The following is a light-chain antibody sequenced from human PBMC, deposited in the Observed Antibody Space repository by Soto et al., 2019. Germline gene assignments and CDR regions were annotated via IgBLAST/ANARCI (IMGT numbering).Light chain of an antibody. CDR3: CSYAGSSTHYV. V-gene: IGLV2-23*02. CDR2: EVS. Sequence: QSVLTQPASVSGSHVQSITISCTGTSSDVGSYNLVSWYQQHPGKAPKLMIYEVSKRPSGVSNRFSGSKSGNTASLTISGLQAEDEADYYCCSYAGSSTHYVFGTGTKVTVL. J-gene: IGLJ1*01. CDR1: SSDVGSYNL.